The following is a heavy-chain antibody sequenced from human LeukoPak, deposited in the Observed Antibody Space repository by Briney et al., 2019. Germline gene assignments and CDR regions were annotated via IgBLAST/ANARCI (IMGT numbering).Heavy chain of an antibody. CDR3: AKPRGGYYFDY. CDR1: GFTFNSYS. V-gene: IGHV3-30-3*02. D-gene: IGHD3-3*01. CDR2: ISYDGSNK. J-gene: IGHJ4*02. Sequence: GGSLRLSCAASGFTFNSYSMHWARQAPGKGLEWVAVISYDGSNKYYADSVKGRFTISRDNSMKTLYLQMNSLRAEDTAVYYCAKPRGGYYFDYWGQGTLVTVSS.